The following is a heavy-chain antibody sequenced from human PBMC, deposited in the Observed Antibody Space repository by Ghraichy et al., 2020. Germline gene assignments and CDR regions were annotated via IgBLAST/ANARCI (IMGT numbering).Heavy chain of an antibody. D-gene: IGHD5-12*01. J-gene: IGHJ2*01. V-gene: IGHV3-7*03. CDR3: ARVATNYYWYFDL. CDR2: IKQDGSEK. Sequence: VGWVRQAPGKGREWVANIKQDGSEKYYVDSVKGRFTISRDNAKNSLYLQMNSLRAEDTAVYYCARVATNYYWYFDLWGRGTLVTVSS.